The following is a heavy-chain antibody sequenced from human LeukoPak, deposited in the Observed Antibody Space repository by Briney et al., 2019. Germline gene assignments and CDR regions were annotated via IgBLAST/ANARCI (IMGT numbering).Heavy chain of an antibody. CDR3: ATDAPRGAYYFDY. V-gene: IGHV3-33*01. J-gene: IGHJ4*02. CDR2: IWYDGSNK. Sequence: PGRSLRLSCAASGFTFSSYGMHWVRQAPGKGLEWVAVIWYDGSNKYYADSVKGRFTISRDNSKNTLYLQMNSLRAEDTAVYYCATDAPRGAYYFDYWGQGTLVTVSS. CDR1: GFTFSSYG. D-gene: IGHD1-26*01.